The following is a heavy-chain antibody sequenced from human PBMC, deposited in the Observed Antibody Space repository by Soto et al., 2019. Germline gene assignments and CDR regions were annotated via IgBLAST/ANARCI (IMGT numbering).Heavy chain of an antibody. CDR3: AKDLSYYDSSGPVY. V-gene: IGHV3-23*01. CDR1: GFTFSSYA. D-gene: IGHD3-22*01. J-gene: IGHJ4*02. Sequence: PGGSLRLSCAASGFTFSSYAMSWVRQAPGKGLEWVSAISGSGTNTYYADSVKGRLTISRDNSKNTLYLQMNSLRAEDTAVYYCAKDLSYYDSSGPVYWGQGTLVTAPQ. CDR2: ISGSGTNT.